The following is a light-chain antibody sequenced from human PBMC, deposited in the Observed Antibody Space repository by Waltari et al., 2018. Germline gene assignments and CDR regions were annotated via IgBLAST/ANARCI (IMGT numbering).Light chain of an antibody. J-gene: IGKJ2*01. CDR3: QQSQTLPYT. Sequence: DIQMTQSPSSVSASVGDRVTLTCRASQGISSRLAWYQQKPGKAPKLLIYDASSLHSGVPSRFSGSGSGTDFTLTIRSLQPEDFATYYCQQSQTLPYTFGQGAKLEIK. CDR2: DAS. V-gene: IGKV1-12*01. CDR1: QGISSR.